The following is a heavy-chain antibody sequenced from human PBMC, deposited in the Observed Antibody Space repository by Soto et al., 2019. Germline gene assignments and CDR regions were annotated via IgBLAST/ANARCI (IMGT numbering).Heavy chain of an antibody. D-gene: IGHD6-13*01. V-gene: IGHV3-23*01. CDR2: ISGSGVST. CDR1: GFTFSSYA. Sequence: EVQMLESGGGLVQPGGSLRLSCAASGFTFSSYAMSWVRQAPGKGLEWVSAISGSGVSTYYADSVKGRFTISRDNSKNTLYLQMNSLRAEDTAVYYCAKEQKHSSSWSELNYWGQGTLVTVSS. J-gene: IGHJ4*02. CDR3: AKEQKHSSSWSELNY.